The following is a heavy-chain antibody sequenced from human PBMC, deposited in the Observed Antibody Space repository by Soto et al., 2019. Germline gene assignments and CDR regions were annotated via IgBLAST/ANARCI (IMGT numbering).Heavy chain of an antibody. CDR1: GFTFSSYG. J-gene: IGHJ4*02. V-gene: IGHV3-30*18. CDR2: ISYDGSNK. Sequence: GGSLRLSCAASGFTFSSYGMHWVRQAPGKGLEWVAVISYDGSNKYYADSVKGRFTISRDNSKNTLYLQMNSLRAEDTAVYYCAKDLSRSGWPLDYWGQGTLVTVAS. D-gene: IGHD6-19*01. CDR3: AKDLSRSGWPLDY.